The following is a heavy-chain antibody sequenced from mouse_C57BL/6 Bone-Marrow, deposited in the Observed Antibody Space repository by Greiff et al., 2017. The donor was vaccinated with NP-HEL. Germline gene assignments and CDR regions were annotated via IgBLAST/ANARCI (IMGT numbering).Heavy chain of an antibody. CDR3: ARVYYSNYRSYWYFDV. V-gene: IGHV1-81*01. D-gene: IGHD2-5*01. Sequence: VQLKQSGAELARPGASVKLSCKASGYTFTSYGISWVKQRTGQGLEWIGEIYPRSGNTYYNEKFKGKATLTADKSSSTAYMELRSLTSEDSAVYFCARVYYSNYRSYWYFDVWGTGTTVTVSS. J-gene: IGHJ1*03. CDR1: GYTFTSYG. CDR2: IYPRSGNT.